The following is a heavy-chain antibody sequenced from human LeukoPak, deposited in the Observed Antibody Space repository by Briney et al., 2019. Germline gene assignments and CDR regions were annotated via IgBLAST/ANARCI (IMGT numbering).Heavy chain of an antibody. CDR1: GGSIRSSYYY. J-gene: IGHJ6*02. V-gene: IGHV4-39*07. CDR3: ARVPIGYSSGWYFGHPYYYGMDV. CDR2: IYDSGST. D-gene: IGHD6-19*01. Sequence: SETLSLTCTVSGGSIRSSYYYWGWIRQPPGKGLEWIGSIYDSGSTNYNPSLKSRVTISVDTSKNQFSLKLSSVTAADTAVYYCARVPIGYSSGWYFGHPYYYGMDVWGQGTTVTVSS.